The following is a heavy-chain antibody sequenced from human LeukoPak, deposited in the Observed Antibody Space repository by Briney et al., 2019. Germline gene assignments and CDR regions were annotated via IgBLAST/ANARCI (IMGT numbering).Heavy chain of an antibody. Sequence: KPSETLSLTCTVSGGSISSGGYYWSWIRQPPGKGLEWIGYIYHSGSTYYNPSLKSRVTISVDRSKNQFSLKLSSVTAADTAVYYCARVITGTIDYWGQGTLVTVSS. CDR2: IYHSGST. J-gene: IGHJ4*02. D-gene: IGHD1-7*01. CDR3: ARVITGTIDY. CDR1: GGSISSGGYY. V-gene: IGHV4-30-2*01.